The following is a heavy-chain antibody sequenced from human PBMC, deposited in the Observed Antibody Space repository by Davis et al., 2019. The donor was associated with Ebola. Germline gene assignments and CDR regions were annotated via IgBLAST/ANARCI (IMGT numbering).Heavy chain of an antibody. Sequence: GESLKISCAASGFTLSDYYMSWIRQAPGKGLEWVSSIRSSDTTIYYSDPVKGRFTVSRDNAKNSLYLQMNSLRAEDTAVYYCARDKRSSWYGGMDVWGQGTTVLVSS. V-gene: IGHV3-11*01. D-gene: IGHD6-19*01. J-gene: IGHJ6*02. CDR3: ARDKRSSWYGGMDV. CDR2: IRSSDTTI. CDR1: GFTLSDYY.